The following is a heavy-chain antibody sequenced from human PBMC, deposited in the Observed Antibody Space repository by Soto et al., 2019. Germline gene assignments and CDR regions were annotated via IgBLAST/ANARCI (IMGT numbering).Heavy chain of an antibody. V-gene: IGHV4-59*01. CDR2: IYYSGST. Sequence: LSLTCTVSGGSISSYYWSWIRQPPGKGLEWIGYIYYSGSTNYNPSLKSQVTISVDTSKNQFSLKLSSVTAADTAVYYCARASSGSYSDDFDIWGQGTMVTVSS. J-gene: IGHJ3*02. CDR1: GGSISSYY. CDR3: ARASSGSYSDDFDI. D-gene: IGHD1-26*01.